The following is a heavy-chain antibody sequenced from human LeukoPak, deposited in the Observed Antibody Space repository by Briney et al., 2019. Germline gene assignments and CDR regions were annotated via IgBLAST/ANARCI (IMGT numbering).Heavy chain of an antibody. V-gene: IGHV1-2*02. CDR3: ARDPQQLVRGNWFDP. CDR1: GYTFTGYY. CDR2: INPNSGGT. D-gene: IGHD6-13*01. Sequence: ASVKVSCKASGYTFTGYYMHWVRQAPGQGLEWMGWINPNSGGTNYAQKFQGRVTMTRDTSISTAYMELSRLRSEDTAVYYCARDPQQLVRGNWFDPWGQGTLVTVSS. J-gene: IGHJ5*02.